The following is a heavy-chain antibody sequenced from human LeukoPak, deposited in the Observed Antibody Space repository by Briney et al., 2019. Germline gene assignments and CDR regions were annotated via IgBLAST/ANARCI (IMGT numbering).Heavy chain of an antibody. CDR2: INWNGGTT. V-gene: IGHV3-20*04. CDR3: ARTDYGDYDWYFDL. Sequence: GGSLRLSCAASGFTFDDFGMSWVRQAPGKGLEWVSHINWNGGTTGYADSVKGRFTISRDNAKNSLYLQMNSLRAEDTAVYYCARTDYGDYDWYFDLWGRGTLVTVSS. CDR1: GFTFDDFG. D-gene: IGHD4-17*01. J-gene: IGHJ2*01.